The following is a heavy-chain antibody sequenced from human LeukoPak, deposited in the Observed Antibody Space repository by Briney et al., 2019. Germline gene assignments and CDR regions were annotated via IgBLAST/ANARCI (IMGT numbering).Heavy chain of an antibody. CDR3: ARDPEYYDFWSGYPDFDY. D-gene: IGHD3-3*01. CDR2: ISSSSSYI. Sequence: PGGSLRLSCAASGFTFSSYSMNWVRQAPGRGLEWVSSISSSSSYIYYADSVKGRFTISRDNAKSSLYLQMNSLRAEDTAVYYCARDPEYYDFWSGYPDFDYWGQGTLVTVSS. CDR1: GFTFSSYS. J-gene: IGHJ4*02. V-gene: IGHV3-21*01.